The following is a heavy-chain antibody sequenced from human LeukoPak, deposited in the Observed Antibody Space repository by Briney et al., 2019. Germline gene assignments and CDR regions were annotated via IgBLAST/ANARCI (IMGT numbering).Heavy chain of an antibody. Sequence: SETLSLTCSVSGGSVSSGNYYWSWIRQPPGKGLEWIGYIYYSGSTDYNPSLNSRVTISVDTSKNQFSLRLSSVTAADTAVYYCAQTQWVPYYFHYWGQGTLVTVSS. CDR3: AQTQWVPYYFHY. V-gene: IGHV4-61*01. D-gene: IGHD1-26*01. CDR1: GGSVSSGNYY. J-gene: IGHJ4*02. CDR2: IYYSGST.